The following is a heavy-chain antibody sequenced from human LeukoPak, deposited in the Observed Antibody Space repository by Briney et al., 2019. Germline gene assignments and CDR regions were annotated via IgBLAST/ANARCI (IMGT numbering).Heavy chain of an antibody. CDR3: ARDPDHGAMDF. J-gene: IGHJ4*02. CDR2: MNQDGSAK. Sequence: PGGSLRLSCAASGFTFSSYWMSWVRQAPGKGLEWVADMNQDGSAKFYVDSVKGRFTVSRDNTENSVYLQMSSLRADDTAIYYCARDPDHGAMDFWGQGTLVTVSS. D-gene: IGHD2-2*01. CDR1: GFTFSSYW. V-gene: IGHV3-7*01.